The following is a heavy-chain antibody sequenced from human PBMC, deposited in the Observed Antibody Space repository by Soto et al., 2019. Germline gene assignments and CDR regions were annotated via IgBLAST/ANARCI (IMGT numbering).Heavy chain of an antibody. J-gene: IGHJ4*02. V-gene: IGHV3-53*01. CDR3: ARDNSMLGAPFHY. CDR2: IYTDGGT. CDR1: GFTVSSNS. Sequence: WGSLRLSCAASGFTVSSNSMSWVRQAPGKGLEWVSLIYTDGGTYYGDSVKGRFTISRDTSKNTLSLQMTSLRADDTAVYYCARDNSMLGAPFHYWGQGTLVTVSS. D-gene: IGHD3-16*01.